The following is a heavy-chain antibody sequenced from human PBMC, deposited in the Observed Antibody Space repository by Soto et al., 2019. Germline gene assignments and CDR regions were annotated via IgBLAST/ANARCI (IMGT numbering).Heavy chain of an antibody. D-gene: IGHD1-20*01. Sequence: QVQLVQSGAEVKKPGASVKVSCKASGYTFTSYGISWVRQAPGQGLEWMGWISAYNGNTKYAQKLQGRVTMTTDTATSTADMELRRLRSDDTAVYSCARDAAIGMNDYWGQGTLGTVSS. CDR3: ARDAAIGMNDY. J-gene: IGHJ4*02. CDR1: GYTFTSYG. CDR2: ISAYNGNT. V-gene: IGHV1-18*01.